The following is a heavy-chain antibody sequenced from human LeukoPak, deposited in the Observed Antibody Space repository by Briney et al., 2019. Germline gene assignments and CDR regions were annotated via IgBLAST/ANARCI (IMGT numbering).Heavy chain of an antibody. D-gene: IGHD3-10*01. V-gene: IGHV3-7*01. CDR2: IKKDGSEK. Sequence: PGGSLRLSCVASGFTFSWYWMSWVRQAPGKGLEWVANIKKDGSEKYYVDSVKGRFTIPRDNAKNSLYLQMNSLRAEDAAVYYCARDLPSYLDSGVSDYWGQGTLVTVSS. CDR1: GFTFSWYW. CDR3: ARDLPSYLDSGVSDY. J-gene: IGHJ4*02.